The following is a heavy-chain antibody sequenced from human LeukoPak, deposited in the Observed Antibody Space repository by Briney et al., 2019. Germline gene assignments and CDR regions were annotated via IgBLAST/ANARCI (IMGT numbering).Heavy chain of an antibody. D-gene: IGHD6-19*01. Sequence: GGSLRLSCAASGFTFSSYAMSWVRQAPGKGLEWVAVISYDGSNKYYADSVKGRFTISRDNSKNTLYLQMNSLRAEDTAVYYCAKDTSGWYMTFDYWGQGTLVTVSS. CDR2: ISYDGSNK. V-gene: IGHV3-30*18. CDR1: GFTFSSYA. CDR3: AKDTSGWYMTFDY. J-gene: IGHJ4*02.